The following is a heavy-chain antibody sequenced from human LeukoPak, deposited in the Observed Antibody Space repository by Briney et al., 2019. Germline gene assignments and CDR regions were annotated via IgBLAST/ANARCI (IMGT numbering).Heavy chain of an antibody. J-gene: IGHJ4*02. V-gene: IGHV4-4*02. CDR3: ARNYYYGSATYYYFDY. CDR1: GGSISNTNW. CDR2: VNLQGST. Sequence: SGTLSLTCGVSGGSISNTNWWTWVRQPPGKGLEWIGEVNLQGSTNYNPSLKSRVTMSVDTSKKQFSLRLSSVTAADTAVYYCARNYYYGSATYYYFDYWGQGTLVTVSS. D-gene: IGHD3-10*01.